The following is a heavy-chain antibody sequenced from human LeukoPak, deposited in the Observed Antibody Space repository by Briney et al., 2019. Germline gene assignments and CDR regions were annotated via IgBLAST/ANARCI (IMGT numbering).Heavy chain of an antibody. CDR2: INHSGST. CDR1: GGSFSGYY. V-gene: IGHV4-34*01. D-gene: IGHD6-13*01. J-gene: IGHJ6*03. Sequence: PSETLSLTCAVYGGSFSGYYWSWIRQPPGKGLEWIGEINHSGSTNYNPSLKSRVTISVDTSKNQFSLKLSSVTAADTAVYCCARTLRGYSSSWYGYYMDVWGKGTTVTVSS. CDR3: ARTLRGYSSSWYGYYMDV.